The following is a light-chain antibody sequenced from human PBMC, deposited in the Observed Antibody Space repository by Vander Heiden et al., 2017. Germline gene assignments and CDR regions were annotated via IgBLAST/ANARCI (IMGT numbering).Light chain of an antibody. V-gene: IGKV2-30*02. Sequence: DAVMTQCPLSLPVSLRQPASLSCTSSQSLVHSDGNTYLNWFHQRPGQSPRRLIYKVSNRDSGVPDRFSGSESGTDFTLKVSRVEAEDVGVYYCMQGTHWPYTFGQGTNLEI. CDR2: KVS. CDR3: MQGTHWPYT. CDR1: QSLVHSDGNTY. J-gene: IGKJ2*01.